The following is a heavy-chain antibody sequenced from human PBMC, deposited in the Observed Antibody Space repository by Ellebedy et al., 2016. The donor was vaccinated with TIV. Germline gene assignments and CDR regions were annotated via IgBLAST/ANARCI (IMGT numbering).Heavy chain of an antibody. V-gene: IGHV1-2*02. D-gene: IGHD3-9*01. CDR3: ARDLGMGDILTGYPDAFDI. Sequence: AASVKVSCKASGYTFTGYYMHWARQAPGQGLEWMGWINPNSGGTNYAQKLQGRVTMTTDTSTSTTYMELRSLRSDDTAVYYCARDLGMGDILTGYPDAFDIWGQGTMVTVSS. CDR1: GYTFTGYY. J-gene: IGHJ3*02. CDR2: INPNSGGT.